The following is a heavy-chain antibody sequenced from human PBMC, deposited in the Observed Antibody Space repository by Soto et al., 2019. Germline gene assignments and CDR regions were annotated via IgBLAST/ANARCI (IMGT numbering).Heavy chain of an antibody. CDR2: ISGSGGST. V-gene: IGHV3-23*01. J-gene: IGHJ6*02. CDR1: GFTFSSYA. CDR3: AKDPGYSYGSPYYYGMDV. D-gene: IGHD5-18*01. Sequence: GGSLRLSCAASGFTFSSYAMSWVRQAPGKGLEWVSAISGSGGSTYYADSVKGRFTISRDNSKNTLYLQMNSLRAEDTAVYYCAKDPGYSYGSPYYYGMDVWGQGTTVTVSS.